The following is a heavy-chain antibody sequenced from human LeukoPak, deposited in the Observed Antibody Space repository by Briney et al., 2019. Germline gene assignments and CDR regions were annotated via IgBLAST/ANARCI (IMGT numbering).Heavy chain of an antibody. CDR3: ASQSSTAMAL. CDR2: INSDGSSA. D-gene: IGHD5-18*01. CDR1: GLTVSSYW. Sequence: GGSLRLSCAASGLTVSSYWMHWVRQAPGKGLVWVSRINSDGSSASYADSVKGRFTISRDNAKNTLYLQMNSLRAEETAVYYCASQSSTAMALWGQGTLVTVSS. J-gene: IGHJ4*02. V-gene: IGHV3-74*01.